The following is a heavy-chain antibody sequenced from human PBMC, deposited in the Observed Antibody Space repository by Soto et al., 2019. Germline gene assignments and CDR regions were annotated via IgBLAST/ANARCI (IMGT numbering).Heavy chain of an antibody. Sequence: QVRLVQSGAEVKKPGASVKVSCKASGYTFTSYGISWVRQAPGQGLEWMGWISAYNGNTNYAQKLQCRVTMTTDTYTCTDYRDLRSLRSDDTAVYCCAREYYYGSGPWDLGQVTLVTVSS. CDR3: AREYYYGSGPWD. CDR1: GYTFTSYG. J-gene: IGHJ1*01. CDR2: ISAYNGNT. D-gene: IGHD3-10*01. V-gene: IGHV1-18*01.